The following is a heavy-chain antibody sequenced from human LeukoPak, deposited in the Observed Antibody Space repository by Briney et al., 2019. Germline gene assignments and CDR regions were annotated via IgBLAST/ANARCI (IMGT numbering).Heavy chain of an antibody. V-gene: IGHV3-21*01. J-gene: IGHJ4*02. CDR1: GFTFSSYT. CDR2: ITGSGSDI. D-gene: IGHD2/OR15-2a*01. Sequence: GGSLRLSCAASGFTFSSYTMNWVRQAPGEGLEWVSSITGSGSDIYYADSVKGRFTISRDNAKNSLYLQMNSLRAEDTAVYYCARWYYTWGQGTLVTVSS. CDR3: ARWYYT.